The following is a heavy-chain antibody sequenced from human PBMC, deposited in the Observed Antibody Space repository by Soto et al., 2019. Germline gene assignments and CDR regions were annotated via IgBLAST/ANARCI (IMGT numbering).Heavy chain of an antibody. CDR1: GYTFTNYA. J-gene: IGHJ4*02. CDR2: INAGNGNT. V-gene: IGHV1-3*01. D-gene: IGHD3-10*01. Sequence: QVQLVQSGAEVKKPGASVKVSCKASGYTFTNYAIDWGRQAPGQRLEWMGWINAGNGNTKYSQKFLGRVTITRDTSASTAYMELSSLRSEDTAVYYCARDMGFGLSDYWGQGILVTVSS. CDR3: ARDMGFGLSDY.